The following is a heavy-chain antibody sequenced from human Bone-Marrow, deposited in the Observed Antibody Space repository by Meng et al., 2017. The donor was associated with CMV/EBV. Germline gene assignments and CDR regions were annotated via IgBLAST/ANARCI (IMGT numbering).Heavy chain of an antibody. J-gene: IGHJ4*02. CDR2: IHVDGRGR. CDR1: GFTLRSYW. V-gene: IGHV3-74*01. CDR3: ARGLEENLGWEMGY. D-gene: IGHD1-26*01. Sequence: VKWLESVGALLHLGGSTILSCRVSGFTLRSYWMHLVRQAPGKGREWVSLIHVDGRGRSYADSVKGRFTISKDDARNSLHLQMNSLRVEDTAVYYCARGLEENLGWEMGYWGQGTLVTVSS.